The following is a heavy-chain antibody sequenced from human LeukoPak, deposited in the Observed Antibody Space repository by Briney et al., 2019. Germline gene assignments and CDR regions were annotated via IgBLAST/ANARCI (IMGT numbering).Heavy chain of an antibody. V-gene: IGHV1-18*01. D-gene: IGHD2-2*01. Sequence: ASVKVSCKASGYTFTSYGISWVRQAPGQGLEWMGWISAYNGNTNYAQEFQGRVTITTDTSTITAYMELRSLRSDDTALYYCARAPGRRGENDYWGQGTLVTV. CDR1: GYTFTSYG. J-gene: IGHJ4*02. CDR3: ARAPGRRGENDY. CDR2: ISAYNGNT.